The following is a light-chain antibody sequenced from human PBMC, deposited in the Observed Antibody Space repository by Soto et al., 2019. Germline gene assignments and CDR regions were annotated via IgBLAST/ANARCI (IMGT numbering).Light chain of an antibody. CDR1: QSVSSSY. CDR3: QQRSNWPIT. V-gene: IGKV3D-20*02. CDR2: GAS. J-gene: IGKJ5*01. Sequence: EIVLTQSPGTPALSPGERATLSCRASQSVSSSYLAWYQQKPGQAPRLLIYGASSRATGIPDRFSGSGSGTDFTLTISSLEPEDFAVYYCQQRSNWPITFGQGTLLEI.